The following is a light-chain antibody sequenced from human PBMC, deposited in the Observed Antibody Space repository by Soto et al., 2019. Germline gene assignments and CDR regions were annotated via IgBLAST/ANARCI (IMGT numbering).Light chain of an antibody. CDR1: SGHSTYI. CDR3: QTWDTNVVV. V-gene: IGLV4-60*02. J-gene: IGLJ2*01. Sequence: QLVLTQSSSASASLGSSVKLTCTLSSGHSTYIIAWHQQQPGKAPRYLMKLEGSGSYNKGSGIPDRFSGSSSGPDRCLTIPTLQFADEADYCCQTWDTNVVVFRGGTQLTVL. CDR2: LEGSGSY.